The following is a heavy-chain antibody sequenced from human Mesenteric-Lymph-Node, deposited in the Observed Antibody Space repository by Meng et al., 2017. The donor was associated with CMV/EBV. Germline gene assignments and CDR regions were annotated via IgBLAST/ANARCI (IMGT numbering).Heavy chain of an antibody. V-gene: IGHV3-53*01. J-gene: IGHJ2*01. CDR1: GFTVSTNY. CDR3: ARTSGDYNRWYFDL. CDR2: IYSGGST. Sequence: CAASGFTVSTNYMTWVRQAPVKGLEWVSLIYSGGSTYSADSVKGRFTISRDRSKNTLFLQMNSLRAEDTAVYYCARTSGDYNRWYFDLWGRGTLVTVSS. D-gene: IGHD2-21*02.